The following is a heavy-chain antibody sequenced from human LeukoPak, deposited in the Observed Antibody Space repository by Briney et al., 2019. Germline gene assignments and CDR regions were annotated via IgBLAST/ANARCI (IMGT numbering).Heavy chain of an antibody. CDR3: ARDNRYSDKSGHWYSRYYMDV. Sequence: SXXLSLTCSVSGGSVRYYYWSWLRQSPGKGLEWIGYIYNSETTSENTSLMSRVNMSKETSKRQISLKLNSVTAADTAVYYCARDNRYSDKSGHWYSRYYMDVWGKGTTVTVSS. D-gene: IGHD3-22*01. J-gene: IGHJ6*03. V-gene: IGHV4-59*02. CDR2: IYNSETT. CDR1: GGSVRYYY.